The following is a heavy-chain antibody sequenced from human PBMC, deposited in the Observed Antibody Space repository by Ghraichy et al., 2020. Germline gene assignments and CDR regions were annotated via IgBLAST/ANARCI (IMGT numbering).Heavy chain of an antibody. CDR2: IYPGDSDT. D-gene: IGHD6-13*01. V-gene: IGHV5-51*01. CDR3: ARHRTIAAAGRHIYYMDV. CDR1: GYSFTSYW. J-gene: IGHJ6*03. Sequence: GESLNISCKGSGYSFTSYWIGWVRQMPGKGLEWMGIIYPGDSDTRYSPSFQGQVTISADKSISTAYLQWSSLKASDTAMYYCARHRTIAAAGRHIYYMDVWGKGTTVTVSS.